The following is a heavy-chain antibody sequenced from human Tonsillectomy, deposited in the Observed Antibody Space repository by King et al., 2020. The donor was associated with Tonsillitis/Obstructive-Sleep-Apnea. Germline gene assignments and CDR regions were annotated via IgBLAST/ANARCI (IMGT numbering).Heavy chain of an antibody. CDR1: GFTVSGYF. J-gene: IGHJ4*02. CDR2: IYTGGTT. D-gene: IGHD3-10*01. V-gene: IGHV3-53*01. Sequence: VQLVESGGGLIQPGGSLRLSCAASGFTVSGYFLTWVRPVPERGLEGVAGIYTGGTTFYADSVRGRFTISRDNSENTLYLQMNNLRVEDTAVYYCVRGGFDYWGQGTLVTVSS. CDR3: VRGGFDY.